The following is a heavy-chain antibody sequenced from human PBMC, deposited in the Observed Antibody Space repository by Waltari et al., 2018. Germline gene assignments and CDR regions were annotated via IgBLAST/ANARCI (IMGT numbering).Heavy chain of an antibody. V-gene: IGHV4-34*01. J-gene: IGHJ4*02. CDR1: GGSFSGYY. Sequence: QVQLQQWGAGLLKPSETLSLTCAVYGGSFSGYYWSWIRQPPGKGLEWIGEINHSGRTNYTPSLKSRVTISVDTSKNQFSLKLSSVTAADTAVYYCARGLGYSSSWGQGTLVTVSS. CDR3: ARGLGYSSS. CDR2: INHSGRT. D-gene: IGHD6-13*01.